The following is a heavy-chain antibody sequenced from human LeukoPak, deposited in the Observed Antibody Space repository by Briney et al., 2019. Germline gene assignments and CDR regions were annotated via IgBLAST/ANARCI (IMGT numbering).Heavy chain of an antibody. CDR3: ARDLDDSSGYVPYLL. D-gene: IGHD3-22*01. CDR1: GYTFTGYY. V-gene: IGHV1-2*02. J-gene: IGHJ6*02. CDR2: INPNSGGT. Sequence: ASVKPSDSPSGYTFTGYYMHSVRQAPGQRLEWMGWINPNSGGTNYAQKFQGRVTKTSDTSISTAYMELSRLRSDDTAVYYCARDLDDSSGYVPYLLGGQETTVTVSS.